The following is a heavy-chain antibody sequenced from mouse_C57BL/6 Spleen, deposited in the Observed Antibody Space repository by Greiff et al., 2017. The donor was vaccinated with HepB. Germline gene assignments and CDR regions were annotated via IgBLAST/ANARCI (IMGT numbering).Heavy chain of an antibody. CDR3: AREEGAYAMDY. V-gene: IGHV1-63*01. J-gene: IGHJ4*01. Sequence: QVHVKQSGAELVRPGTSVKMSCKASGYTFTNYWIGWAKQRPGHGLEWIGDIYPGGGYTNYNEKFKGKATLTADKSSSTAYMQFSSLTSEDSAIYYCAREEGAYAMDYWGQGTSVTVSS. CDR2: IYPGGGYT. CDR1: GYTFTNYW.